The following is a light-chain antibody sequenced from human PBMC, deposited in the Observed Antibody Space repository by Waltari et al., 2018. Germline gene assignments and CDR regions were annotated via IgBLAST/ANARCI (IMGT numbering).Light chain of an antibody. J-gene: IGKJ1*01. V-gene: IGKV3-20*01. CDR3: QNHERLPAT. Sequence: EVVLTQSPGTLSLSPGERATLSCRASQSVSRYLAWYQQRPGQAPRLLLYGASTRATGVPDRFSGSGFGTDFSLTISRLEPEDFAVYYCQNHERLPATFGQGTKVEIK. CDR1: QSVSRY. CDR2: GAS.